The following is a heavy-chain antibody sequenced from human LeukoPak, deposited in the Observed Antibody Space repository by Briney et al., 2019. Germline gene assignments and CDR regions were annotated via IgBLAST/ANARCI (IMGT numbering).Heavy chain of an antibody. CDR3: ARGGWYSSSEWDY. CDR1: GFTFSSYW. V-gene: IGHV3-7*03. CDR2: IKLDGSEK. J-gene: IGHJ4*02. D-gene: IGHD6-13*01. Sequence: SGGSLRLSCAASGFTFSSYWMSWVRQAPGKGLEWVANIKLDGSEKYYVDSVKGRFTISRDNAKNSLYLQMNSLRAEDTAVYYCARGGWYSSSEWDYWGQGTLVTVSS.